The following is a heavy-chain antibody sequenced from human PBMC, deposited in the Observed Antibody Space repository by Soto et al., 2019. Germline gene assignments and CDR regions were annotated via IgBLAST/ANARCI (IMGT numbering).Heavy chain of an antibody. D-gene: IGHD6-19*01. CDR1: GYSFIGFW. Sequence: SGYSFIGFWMSFIRQIKGKGLEWMGRIDHSDSYTNYSPSFQGHVTISRDNPKNTLYLQMNSLRAEDTAVYYCARKNSGWSPGNWFDPRGQGTLVSLSS. CDR2: IDHSDSYT. CDR3: ARKNSGWSPGNWFDP. J-gene: IGHJ5*01. V-gene: IGHV5-10-1*01.